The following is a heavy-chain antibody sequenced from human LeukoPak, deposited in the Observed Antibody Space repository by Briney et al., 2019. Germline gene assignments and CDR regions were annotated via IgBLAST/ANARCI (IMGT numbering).Heavy chain of an antibody. J-gene: IGHJ6*03. CDR2: INWDGTAT. V-gene: IGHV3-20*04. D-gene: IGHD3-16*01. CDR1: GFAFDDFA. CDR3: TRGGFGAHYYYYMDV. Sequence: GGSLRLSCAASGFAFDDFALTWVRQSPEKGLEWVSGINWDGTATGYADSVKGRFTISRDNAKNSLYLQMNSLRAEDSALYYCTRGGFGAHYYYYMDVWGKGTTVTVSS.